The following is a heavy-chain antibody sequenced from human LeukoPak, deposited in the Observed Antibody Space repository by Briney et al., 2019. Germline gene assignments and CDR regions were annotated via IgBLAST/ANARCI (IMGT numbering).Heavy chain of an antibody. CDR2: IIPILGIA. Sequence: SVKVSCKASGYTFTGYYMHWVRQAPGQGLEWMGRIIPILGIANYAQKFQGRVTITADKSTSTAYMELSSLRSEDTAVYYCARDSGGSYYNDAFDIWGQGTMVTVSS. D-gene: IGHD1-26*01. J-gene: IGHJ3*02. CDR1: GYTFTGYY. V-gene: IGHV1-69*04. CDR3: ARDSGGSYYNDAFDI.